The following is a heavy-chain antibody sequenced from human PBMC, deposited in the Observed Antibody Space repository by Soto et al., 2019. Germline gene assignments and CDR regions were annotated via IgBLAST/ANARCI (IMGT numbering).Heavy chain of an antibody. CDR3: AGRSYYGRVYAFDI. V-gene: IGHV4-59*01. J-gene: IGHJ3*02. Sequence: SETLSLTCTVSGGSISSYYWSWIRQPPGKGLEWIGYIYYSGSTNYNPSLKSRVTISVDTSKNQFSLKLSSVTAADTAVYYCAGRSYYGRVYAFDIWGQGTMVTVSS. D-gene: IGHD1-26*01. CDR1: GGSISSYY. CDR2: IYYSGST.